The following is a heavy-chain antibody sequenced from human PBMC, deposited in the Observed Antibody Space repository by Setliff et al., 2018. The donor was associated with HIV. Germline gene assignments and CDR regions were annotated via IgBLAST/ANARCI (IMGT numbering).Heavy chain of an antibody. J-gene: IGHJ6*02. CDR1: GFTFDDYG. D-gene: IGHD5-12*01. CDR3: ARGEGVDIVATIGYYYYGMDV. Sequence: GGSLRLSCAASGFTFDDYGMSWVRQAPGKGLEWVSGINWNGGSTGYADSVKGRFTISRDNAKNSLYLQMNSLRAEDTALYYCARGEGVDIVATIGYYYYGMDVWGQGTTVTVSS. CDR2: INWNGGST. V-gene: IGHV3-20*04.